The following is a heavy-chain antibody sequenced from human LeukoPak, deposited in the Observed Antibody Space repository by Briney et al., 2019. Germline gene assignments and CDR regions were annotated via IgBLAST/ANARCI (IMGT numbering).Heavy chain of an antibody. J-gene: IGHJ4*02. Sequence: SETLSLTCAVYGGSFSGYYWSWIRQPPGKGLEWIGEINHSGSTNYNPSLKSRVTISVDTSKNQFSLKLSSVTAADTAVYYCARGLLSGLLRAFDYWGQGTLVTVSS. CDR3: ARGLLSGLLRAFDY. CDR2: INHSGST. D-gene: IGHD6-19*01. V-gene: IGHV4-34*01. CDR1: GGSFSGYY.